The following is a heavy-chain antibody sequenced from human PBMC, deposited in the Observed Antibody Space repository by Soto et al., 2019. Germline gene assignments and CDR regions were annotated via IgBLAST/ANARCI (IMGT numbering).Heavy chain of an antibody. D-gene: IGHD4-17*01. CDR1: GDSIRSYY. J-gene: IGHJ2*01. CDR3: ARSPILYGDYGYWYFDR. Sequence: QVQLQESGPGLVKPSETLSLTCTVSGDSIRSYYSSWIRQPPGKGLEWIGYIYDSGSTNYNPSLRSRVTISVDGSKNPFSLKFTSVTAADMAVYFWARSPILYGDYGYWYFDRWGRVTLGNV. CDR2: IYDSGST. V-gene: IGHV4-59*01.